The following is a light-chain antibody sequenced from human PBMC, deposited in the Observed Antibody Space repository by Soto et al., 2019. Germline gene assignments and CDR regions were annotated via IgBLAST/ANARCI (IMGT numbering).Light chain of an antibody. CDR2: LAS. CDR1: QSLLYSDGDNY. Sequence: DILITQSPLSLCVTPGEPASISRSSSQSLLYSDGDNYLDWYLQKPGQSPQLLIYLASNRASGVPARFSGSGSGTYFTLKISRVEAEDVGLYYCMQALQTPNTFGQGTRLEIK. J-gene: IGKJ5*01. CDR3: MQALQTPNT. V-gene: IGKV2-28*01.